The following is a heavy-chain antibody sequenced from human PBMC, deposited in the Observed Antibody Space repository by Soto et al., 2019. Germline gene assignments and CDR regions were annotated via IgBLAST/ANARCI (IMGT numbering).Heavy chain of an antibody. J-gene: IGHJ4*02. CDR2: ISGSGANT. V-gene: IGHV3-23*01. CDR3: AKDGAESYYDSSGYFY. Sequence: PGGSLRLSCAASGFTFRSFGMGWVRQAPGKGLEWVSTISGSGANTYYADSVKGRFTISRDNSNNMLYLQMNSLRAEDTAVYYCAKDGAESYYDSSGYFYWGQGTPVTVSS. CDR1: GFTFRSFG. D-gene: IGHD3-22*01.